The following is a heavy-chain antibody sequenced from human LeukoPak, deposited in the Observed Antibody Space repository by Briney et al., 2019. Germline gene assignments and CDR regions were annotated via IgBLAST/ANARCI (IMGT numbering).Heavy chain of an antibody. CDR3: ARDQGYCSSTSCSPYNWFDP. D-gene: IGHD2-2*01. CDR2: INPNSGGT. Sequence: ASVKVSCKASGYTFTGYYMHWVRQAPGQGLEWMGWINPNSGGTNYAQKFQGRVTMTRDTSISTAYMELSRLRSDDTAVYYCARDQGYCSSTSCSPYNWFDPWGQGTTVTVSS. J-gene: IGHJ5*01. V-gene: IGHV1-2*02. CDR1: GYTFTGYY.